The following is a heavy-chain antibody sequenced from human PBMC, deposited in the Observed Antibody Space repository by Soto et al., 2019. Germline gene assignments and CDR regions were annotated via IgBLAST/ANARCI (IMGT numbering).Heavy chain of an antibody. CDR3: ARARPAATYYYYYMDV. CDR2: ISSSSSYI. CDR1: GFTFSSYS. Sequence: GGSLRLSCAASGFTFSSYSMNWVRQAPGKGLEWVSSISSSSSYIYYADSVKGRFTISRDNAKNSLYLQMNSLRAEDTAVYYCARARPAATYYYYYMDVWGKGTTVTVSS. J-gene: IGHJ6*03. V-gene: IGHV3-21*01. D-gene: IGHD2-2*01.